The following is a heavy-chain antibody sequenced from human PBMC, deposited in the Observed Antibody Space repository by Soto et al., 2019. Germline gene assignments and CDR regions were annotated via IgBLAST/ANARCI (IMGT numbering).Heavy chain of an antibody. J-gene: IGHJ4*02. V-gene: IGHV3-7*04. D-gene: IGHD1-26*01. CDR2: INQDGSEK. CDR3: SGGVGDAF. CDR1: ESTVSRDW. Sequence: EVHLVESGGGLVQTGGSLRLSCAIFESTVSRDWMNWVRQAPGKGLEWVAHINQDGSEKYYVDSVKGRFTISRDNAKKSRYLQMNSLRTADTAMYYCSGGVGDAFWGQGTLVTVSS.